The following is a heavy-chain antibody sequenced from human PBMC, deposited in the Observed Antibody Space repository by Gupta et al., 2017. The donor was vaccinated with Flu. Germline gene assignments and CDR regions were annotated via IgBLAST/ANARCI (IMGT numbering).Heavy chain of an antibody. CDR1: GFPFSSYR. J-gene: IGHJ4*02. CDR2: ISSSSSYI. V-gene: IGHV3-21*01. CDR3: ARDVDWLGEYYFDY. D-gene: IGHD3/OR15-3a*01. Sequence: EVQLVESGGGLVKPGGSLRLSCAASGFPFSSYRMTWFRQGPGKGLEGVSSISSSSSYIYYADSVKGRFTISRDNAKNSLYLQMNSLRAEDTAVYYCARDVDWLGEYYFDYWGQGTLVTVSS.